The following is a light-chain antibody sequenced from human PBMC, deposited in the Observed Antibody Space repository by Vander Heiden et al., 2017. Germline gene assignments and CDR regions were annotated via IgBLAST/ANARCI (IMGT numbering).Light chain of an antibody. J-gene: IGLJ3*02. CDR1: SANVEINY. Sequence: QSALTHPPSVPAAPGQKVTISCSGTSANVEINYVNWYQRRPETAPKVVIQDNNQRPSGIPDRFSGSKYGTSATLAIAGLQAGDEAEYYCGTWDSSLAAWVFGGGTRLTVL. V-gene: IGLV1-51*01. CDR3: GTWDSSLAAWV. CDR2: DNN.